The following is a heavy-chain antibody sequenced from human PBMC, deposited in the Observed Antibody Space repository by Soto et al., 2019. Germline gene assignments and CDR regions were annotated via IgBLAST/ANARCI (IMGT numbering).Heavy chain of an antibody. D-gene: IGHD1-20*01. J-gene: IGHJ4*02. V-gene: IGHV3-23*01. Sequence: GGSLRLSCAASGFTFSNYAMSWVRQAPGKGLEWVSGISDSGGRTNYADSVKGRFTISRDNSKNTVHLQMSSLRAEDTAVYYCVKARQSCSPYNCYTADYWGQGTLVPVSS. CDR3: VKARQSCSPYNCYTADY. CDR2: ISDSGGRT. CDR1: GFTFSNYA.